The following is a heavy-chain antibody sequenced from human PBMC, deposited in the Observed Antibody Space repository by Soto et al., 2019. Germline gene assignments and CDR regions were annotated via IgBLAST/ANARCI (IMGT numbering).Heavy chain of an antibody. CDR1: GDSVSTNIAA. Sequence: SQTLSLTCAISGDSVSTNIAAWSWIRPSPSRGLEWLGRTLYRSSKWYNEYAVSVKSRMTINPDTSKNQFSLQLNSVTPEDTAVYYCSRDAAPTLNHPHGMDVWGQGTTVTVSS. D-gene: IGHD6-25*01. J-gene: IGHJ6*02. V-gene: IGHV6-1*01. CDR3: SRDAAPTLNHPHGMDV. CDR2: TLYRSSKWYN.